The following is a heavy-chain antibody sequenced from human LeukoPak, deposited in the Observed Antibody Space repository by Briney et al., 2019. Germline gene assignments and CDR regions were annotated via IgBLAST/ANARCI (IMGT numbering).Heavy chain of an antibody. CDR1: GGSISGYY. D-gene: IGHD3-10*01. V-gene: IGHV3-15*01. Sequence: ETLSLTCTVSGGSISGYYWSWIRQPPGKGLEWVGRIKSKTDGGTTDYAAPVKDRFTISRDDSKSTLYLQMNSLQTEDTGVYYCTTELVWFGVLAHWGQGTLATVSS. CDR2: IKSKTDGGTT. J-gene: IGHJ4*02. CDR3: TTELVWFGVLAH.